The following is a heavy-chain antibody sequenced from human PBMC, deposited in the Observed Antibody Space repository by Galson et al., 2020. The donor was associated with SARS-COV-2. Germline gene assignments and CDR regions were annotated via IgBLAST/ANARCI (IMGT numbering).Heavy chain of an antibody. Sequence: GGSLRLSCAASGFTFSSYWMSWVRQAPGKGLEWVANIKQDGSEKYYVDSVKGRFTISRDNAKHSLYLQMNSLRAEDTAVYYCARDRVARILLAAEVYYYYGMDVWGQGTTVTVSS. D-gene: IGHD2-15*01. CDR2: IKQDGSEK. J-gene: IGHJ6*02. CDR1: GFTFSSYW. CDR3: ARDRVARILLAAEVYYYYGMDV. V-gene: IGHV3-7*01.